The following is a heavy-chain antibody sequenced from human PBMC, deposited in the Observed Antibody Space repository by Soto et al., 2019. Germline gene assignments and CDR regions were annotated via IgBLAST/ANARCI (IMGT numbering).Heavy chain of an antibody. Sequence: QVQLQQWGAGLLKPSETLSLTCAVYGGSFSDYYWSWIRQPPGKGLEWIGEINHRGSTNYNSSLKSRVTISVDTSKNQFSLKLTSVTAADTAVYYCARGVANQAAAAANWFDPWGQGTLVTVSS. CDR1: GGSFSDYY. J-gene: IGHJ5*02. V-gene: IGHV4-34*01. CDR2: INHRGST. CDR3: ARGVANQAAAAANWFDP. D-gene: IGHD6-13*01.